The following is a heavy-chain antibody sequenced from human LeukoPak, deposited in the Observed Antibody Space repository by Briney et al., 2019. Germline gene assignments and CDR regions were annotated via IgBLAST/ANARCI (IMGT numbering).Heavy chain of an antibody. CDR3: AKGAYPGIPPKVGYFDY. CDR1: GFTFSSYE. Sequence: GGSLRLSCAASGFTFSSYEMNWVRQAPGKGLEWVSYISSSGSTIYYADSVKGRFTNSRDNSKNTLYLQMNSLRAEDTAVYYCAKGAYPGIPPKVGYFDYWGQGTLVTVSS. V-gene: IGHV3-48*03. D-gene: IGHD3-10*01. J-gene: IGHJ4*02. CDR2: ISSSGSTI.